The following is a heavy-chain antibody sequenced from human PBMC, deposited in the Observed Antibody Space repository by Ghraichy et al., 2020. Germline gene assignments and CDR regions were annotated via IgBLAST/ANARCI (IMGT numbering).Heavy chain of an antibody. CDR2: ISSSGSTI. Sequence: LSLTCAASGFTFSDYYMSWIRQAPGKGLGWVSYISSSGSTIYYAGSVKGRFTISRDNAKNSLYLQMNSLRAEDTAVYYCARALMTYYYDSSGAGVAFDNWGQGTMVTVCS. J-gene: IGHJ3*02. CDR3: ARALMTYYYDSSGAGVAFDN. CDR1: GFTFSDYY. V-gene: IGHV3-11*04. D-gene: IGHD3-22*01.